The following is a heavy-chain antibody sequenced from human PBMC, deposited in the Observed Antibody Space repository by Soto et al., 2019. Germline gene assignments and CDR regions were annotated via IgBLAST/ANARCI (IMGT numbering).Heavy chain of an antibody. V-gene: IGHV6-1*01. CDR3: VRGGGNFDH. CDR2: TYYRSKWYT. Sequence: QVELQQSGPGLVKPSQTLSLTCAISGDSVSSNSAAWNWIRQSPSRGLEWLGRTYYRSKWYTEYAASVKSRITVNPDTFKNQVSLHLNSVTPEDTAVYYCVRGGGNFDHWGQGTLVTVSS. CDR1: GDSVSSNSAA. J-gene: IGHJ4*02.